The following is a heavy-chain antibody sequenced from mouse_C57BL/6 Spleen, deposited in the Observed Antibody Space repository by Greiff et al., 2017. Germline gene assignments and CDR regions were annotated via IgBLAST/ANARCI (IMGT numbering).Heavy chain of an antibody. CDR2: INPNNGGT. CDR3: ARRPFYWYFDV. J-gene: IGHJ1*03. V-gene: IGHV1-22*01. Sequence: EVQLQQSGPELVKPGASVKMSCKASGYTFTDYNMYWVKQSHGKSLEWIGYINPNNGGTSYNQKVKGKATLTVNKSSSTAYMELRSLTSEDAAVYYCARRPFYWYFDVWGTGTTVTVSS. CDR1: GYTFTDYN.